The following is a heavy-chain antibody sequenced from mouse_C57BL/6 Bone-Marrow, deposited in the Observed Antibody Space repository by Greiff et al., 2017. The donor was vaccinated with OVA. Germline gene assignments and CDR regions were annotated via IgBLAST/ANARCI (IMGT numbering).Heavy chain of an antibody. CDR1: GYTFTSYW. Sequence: QVQLQHPGAELVRPGSSVKLSCKASGYTFTSYWMHWVKQRPIQGLEWIGNIDPSDSETHYNQKFKDKATLTVDKSSSTAYMQLSSLTSEDSAVYYCASVYYDYDEGWAMDYWGQGTSVTVSS. J-gene: IGHJ4*01. D-gene: IGHD2-4*01. CDR2: IDPSDSET. CDR3: ASVYYDYDEGWAMDY. V-gene: IGHV1-52*01.